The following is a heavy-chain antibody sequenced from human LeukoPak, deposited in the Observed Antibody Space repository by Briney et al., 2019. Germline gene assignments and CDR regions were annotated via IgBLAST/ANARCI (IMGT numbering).Heavy chain of an antibody. V-gene: IGHV4-59*08. CDR2: IYYSGST. CDR1: GGSISSYY. D-gene: IGHD3-22*01. CDR3: ARSPYYYGSSGYYYSPFDY. J-gene: IGHJ4*02. Sequence: SETLSLTCTVSGGSISSYYWSWIRQPPGKGLEWIGYIYYSGSTNYNPSLKSRVTISVDTSKNQFSLKLSSVTAADTAVYYCARSPYYYGSSGYYYSPFDYWGQGTLVTVSS.